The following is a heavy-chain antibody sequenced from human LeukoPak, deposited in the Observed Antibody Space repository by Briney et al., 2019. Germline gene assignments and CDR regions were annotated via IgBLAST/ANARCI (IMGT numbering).Heavy chain of an antibody. CDR3: AKANYYDSSGYYFDY. Sequence: PGGSLRLSCAASGFTFSSYVMSWVRQAPGKGLEWVSVISNSDGSTYYADSVKGRFTISRDNSKNTLYLQMNSLRAEDTAVYYCAKANYYDSSGYYFDYWGQGTLVTVSS. CDR1: GFTFSSYV. CDR2: ISNSDGST. V-gene: IGHV3-23*01. J-gene: IGHJ4*02. D-gene: IGHD3-22*01.